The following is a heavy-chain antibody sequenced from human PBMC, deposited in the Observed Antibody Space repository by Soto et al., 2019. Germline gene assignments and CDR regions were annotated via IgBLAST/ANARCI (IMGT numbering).Heavy chain of an antibody. CDR3: AKDSVIVVVITFDY. CDR1: GFTFSSYS. V-gene: IGHV3-21*01. J-gene: IGHJ4*02. CDR2: ISSSSSYI. Sequence: PGGSLRLSCAASGFTFSSYSMNWVRQAPGKGLEWVSSISSSSSYIYYADSVKGRFTISRDNAKNSLYLQMNSLRAEDTAVYYCAKDSVIVVVITFDYWGQGTLVTVSS. D-gene: IGHD3-22*01.